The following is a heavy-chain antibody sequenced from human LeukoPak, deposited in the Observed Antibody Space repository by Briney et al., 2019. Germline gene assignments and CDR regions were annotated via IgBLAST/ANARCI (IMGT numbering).Heavy chain of an antibody. CDR3: ARDRNTDFWSGYYTNYFDY. D-gene: IGHD3-3*01. CDR2: IKQDGSEK. J-gene: IGHJ4*02. V-gene: IGHV3-7*01. CDR1: GFTFSTYW. Sequence: PGGSLRLSCAASGFTFSTYWMTWVRQAPGKGLEWVANIKQDGSEKYYVDSVKGRFTISRDNANKSLYLQMNSLRAEDTAVYYCARDRNTDFWSGYYTNYFDYRGQGTLVTVSS.